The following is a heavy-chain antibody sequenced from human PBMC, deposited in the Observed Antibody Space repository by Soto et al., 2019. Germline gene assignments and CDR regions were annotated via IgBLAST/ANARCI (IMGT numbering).Heavy chain of an antibody. D-gene: IGHD6-13*01. CDR2: ISTSGSA. V-gene: IGHV4-4*08. J-gene: IGHJ5*02. CDR3: ARDRYSSSWFRPYNWFDP. Sequence: PSETLSLTCTVSGGSISNYYWSWIRQTPGQGLEWIGYISTSGSATYTPSLKSRVTFSLDTSKSLLFLRLTSVTAADTALYYCARDRYSSSWFRPYNWFDPWGQGALVTVSS. CDR1: GGSISNYY.